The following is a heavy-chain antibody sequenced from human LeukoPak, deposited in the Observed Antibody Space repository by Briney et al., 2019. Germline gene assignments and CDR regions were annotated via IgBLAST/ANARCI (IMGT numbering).Heavy chain of an antibody. J-gene: IGHJ4*02. CDR2: ISSSGSTI. CDR3: ARDFHYDSSGYYGY. CDR1: GFTFSDYY. D-gene: IGHD3-22*01. Sequence: GGSLRLSCAASGFTFSDYYMSWIRQAPGKGLEGVSYISSSGSTIYYADSVEGRFTISRDNAKNSLYLQMNSLRAEDTAVYYCARDFHYDSSGYYGYWGQGTLVTVSS. V-gene: IGHV3-11*01.